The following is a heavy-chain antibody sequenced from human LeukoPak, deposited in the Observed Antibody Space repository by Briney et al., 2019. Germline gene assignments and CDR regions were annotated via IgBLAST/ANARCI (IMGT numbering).Heavy chain of an antibody. V-gene: IGHV3-23*01. D-gene: IGHD2-15*01. J-gene: IGHJ4*02. CDR2: ITGSGAST. Sequence: GGSLRLFCAASGFTFSSHAMGWVRQAPGKGLEWVSSITGSGASTYYGDSVKGRFTISRDNAKNSLYLQMNSLRAEDTAVYYCAREYWGIDYWGQGTLVTVSS. CDR3: AREYWGIDY. CDR1: GFTFSSHA.